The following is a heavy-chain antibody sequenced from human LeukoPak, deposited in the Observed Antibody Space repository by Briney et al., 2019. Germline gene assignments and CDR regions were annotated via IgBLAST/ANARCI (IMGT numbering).Heavy chain of an antibody. CDR3: ARAAMVRGVIIGY. V-gene: IGHV1-8*02. CDR1: GYTFTVYY. Sequence: ASVKVSFKGSGYTFTVYYMHWVRHAPRQGLGWVGWMNPNSGNTGYTQKFHGRVTMTRNTTISTAYMELISLRSEDTAVYYCARAAMVRGVIIGYWGQGTGVTVSS. D-gene: IGHD3-10*01. CDR2: MNPNSGNT. J-gene: IGHJ4*02.